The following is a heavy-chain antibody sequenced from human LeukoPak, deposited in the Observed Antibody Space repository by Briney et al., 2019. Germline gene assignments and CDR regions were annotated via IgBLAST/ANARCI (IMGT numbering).Heavy chain of an antibody. CDR3: ARDRSGTYLDY. CDR1: GFTFSSYW. Sequence: GGSLRLSCAASGFTFSSYWMSWVRQAPGRGLEWVAIIHSGGSTDYVDSVKGRFTISRDNSKDTFYLQMHSLRAEDTAVYYCARDRSGTYLDYWGQGALVTVSS. CDR2: IHSGGST. J-gene: IGHJ4*02. D-gene: IGHD1-26*01. V-gene: IGHV3-66*01.